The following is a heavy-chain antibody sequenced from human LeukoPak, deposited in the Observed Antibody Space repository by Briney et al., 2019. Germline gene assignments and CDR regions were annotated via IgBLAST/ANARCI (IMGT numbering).Heavy chain of an antibody. J-gene: IGHJ5*02. CDR3: ARSLVVVVAATGNRWFDP. CDR2: INPNSGGT. V-gene: IGHV1-2*02. D-gene: IGHD2-15*01. Sequence: GASVKVSCKASGYTFTGYCMHWVRQAPGQGLEWMGWINPNSGGTNYAQKFQGRVTMTRDTSISTAYMELSRLRSDDTAVYYCARSLVVVVAATGNRWFDPWGQGTLVTVSS. CDR1: GYTFTGYC.